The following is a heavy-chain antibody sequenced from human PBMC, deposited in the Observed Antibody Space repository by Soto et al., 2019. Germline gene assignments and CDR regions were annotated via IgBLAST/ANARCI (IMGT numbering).Heavy chain of an antibody. J-gene: IGHJ6*02. Sequence: SGESLKISCKGSGDSFNTYWIAWVRQMPGKGLEWMGITHPGDSETRYSPSFEGQVTISADKSISTAYLQWSSLKASDTATYYCARQGKDGHNQGYGMDVWGQGTTVTVYS. CDR3: ARQGKDGHNQGYGMDV. V-gene: IGHV5-51*01. CDR2: THPGDSET. CDR1: GDSFNTYW.